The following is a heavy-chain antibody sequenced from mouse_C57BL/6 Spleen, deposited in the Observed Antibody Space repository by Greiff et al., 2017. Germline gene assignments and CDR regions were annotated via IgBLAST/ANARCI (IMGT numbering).Heavy chain of an antibody. CDR1: GFTFSDYG. V-gene: IGHV5-17*01. CDR2: ISSGSSNI. J-gene: IGHJ2*01. Sequence: EVKLVESGGGLVKPGGSLKLSCAASGFTFSDYGMHWVRQAPEKGLEWVAYISSGSSNIYYADTVKGRFTISRDNAKNTLFLQMTSLRSEDTAMYYCARRYYFGYYFDYWGQGTTLTVSS. D-gene: IGHD2-1*01. CDR3: ARRYYFGYYFDY.